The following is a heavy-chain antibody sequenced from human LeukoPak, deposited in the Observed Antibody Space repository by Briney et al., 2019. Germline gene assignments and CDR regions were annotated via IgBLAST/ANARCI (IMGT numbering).Heavy chain of an antibody. CDR2: IYSGGCT. CDR3: ARDVANKYSSSPYYYYYGMDV. V-gene: IGHV3-53*01. Sequence: GGSLRLSCAASGFTVSSNYMSWVRQAPGKGLEWVSVIYSGGCTYYADSVKGRFTISRDNSKNTLYLQMNSLRAEDTAVYYCARDVANKYSSSPYYYYYGMDVWGQGTTVTVSS. J-gene: IGHJ6*02. CDR1: GFTVSSNY. D-gene: IGHD6-6*01.